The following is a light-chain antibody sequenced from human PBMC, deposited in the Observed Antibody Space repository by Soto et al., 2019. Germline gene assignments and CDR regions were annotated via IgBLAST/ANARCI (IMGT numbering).Light chain of an antibody. CDR2: GTS. J-gene: IGLJ1*01. Sequence: QSVLTQPPSVSGAPGQRVTISCTGSDSSIGAGYDVHWYQQLPGTPPKVLIYGTSNRPSGVPDRFSASKSGTSASLAIPGLQAEDEADYYCQSYDNSMSGSYVFGSGTKVTVL. V-gene: IGLV1-40*01. CDR1: DSSIGAGYD. CDR3: QSYDNSMSGSYV.